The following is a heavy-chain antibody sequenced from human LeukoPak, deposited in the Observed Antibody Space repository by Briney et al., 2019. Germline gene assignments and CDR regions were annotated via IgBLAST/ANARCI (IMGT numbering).Heavy chain of an antibody. CDR3: ARVLAVAGTWENWFDP. Sequence: PSETLSLTCTVSGGSITTYYWSWIRQPAGKGLEWIGRVSTSGSTYYNPSLKSRVTISVDTSKNQFSLKLSSVTAADTAVYYCARVLAVAGTWENWFDPWGQGTLVTVSS. CDR2: VSTSGST. D-gene: IGHD6-19*01. V-gene: IGHV4-4*07. CDR1: GGSITTYY. J-gene: IGHJ5*02.